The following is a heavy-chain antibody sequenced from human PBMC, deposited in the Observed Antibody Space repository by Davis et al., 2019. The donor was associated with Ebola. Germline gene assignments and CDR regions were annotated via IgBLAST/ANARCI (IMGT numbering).Heavy chain of an antibody. CDR2: ISFDGSTK. V-gene: IGHV3-30*04. CDR3: AKDPTGHGSGNDY. CDR1: GFTFSGYA. J-gene: IGHJ4*02. D-gene: IGHD1-1*01. Sequence: GESLKISCAASGFTFSGYAMHWVRQAPGKGLEWVAVISFDGSTKYYADSVKGRFTISRDNSKNTMYLQMNSLRLEDTAMYYCAKDPTGHGSGNDYWGQGTLVTVSS.